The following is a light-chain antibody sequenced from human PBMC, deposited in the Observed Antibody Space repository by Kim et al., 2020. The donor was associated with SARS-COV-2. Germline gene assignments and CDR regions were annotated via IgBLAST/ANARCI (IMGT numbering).Light chain of an antibody. CDR2: DNN. CDR1: RSNIGNTY. J-gene: IGLJ1*01. CDR3: GTWDSSLSAYV. Sequence: GQKVTLSCPGSRSNIGNTYVSRYQQLPGTAPKLLIYDNNKRPSGIPDRFSGSKSGTSATLGITGLQTGDEADYYCGTWDSSLSAYVFGTGTKVTVL. V-gene: IGLV1-51*01.